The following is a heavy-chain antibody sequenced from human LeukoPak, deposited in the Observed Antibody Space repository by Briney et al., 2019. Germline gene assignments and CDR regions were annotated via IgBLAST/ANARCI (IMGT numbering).Heavy chain of an antibody. CDR1: GFIFSNYW. CDR3: AKSSYYDSSGFYREYYFDY. Sequence: PGGSLRLSCAASGFIFSNYWMSWVRQAPGKGLEWVSSISGSGGSTYYADSVKGRFTISRDNSKNTLYLQMNSLRAEDTAVYYCAKSSYYDSSGFYREYYFDYWGQGTLVTVSS. CDR2: ISGSGGST. D-gene: IGHD3-22*01. J-gene: IGHJ4*02. V-gene: IGHV3-23*01.